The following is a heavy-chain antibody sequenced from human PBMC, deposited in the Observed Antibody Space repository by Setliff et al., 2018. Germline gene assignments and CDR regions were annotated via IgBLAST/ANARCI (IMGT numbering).Heavy chain of an antibody. V-gene: IGHV1-46*01. D-gene: IGHD2-15*01. CDR2: INPSGGST. J-gene: IGHJ4*02. CDR3: ARDQGRRYCSGGSCAFFDY. CDR1: GYTLTDYY. Sequence: ASVKVSCKASGYTLTDYYMHWVRQAPGQGLEWMGIINPSGGSTSYAQKFQGRVTMTRDTSTSTVYMELSSLRSEDTAVYYCARDQGRRYCSGGSCAFFDYWGQGTLVTVSS.